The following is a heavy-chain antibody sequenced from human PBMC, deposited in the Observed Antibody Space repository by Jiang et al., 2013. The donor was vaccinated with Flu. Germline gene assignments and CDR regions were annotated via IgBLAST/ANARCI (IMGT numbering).Heavy chain of an antibody. CDR3: ARGGYCSSTSCYRGWFDP. CDR1: SNSAA. D-gene: IGHD2-2*02. V-gene: IGHV6-1*01. Sequence: SNSAAWNWIRQSPSRGLEWLGRTYYRSKWYNDYAVSVKSRITINPGASKNQFSLQLNSVTPEDTAVYYCARGGYCSSTSCYRGWFDPWGQGTLVTVSS. J-gene: IGHJ5*02. CDR2: TYYRSKWYN.